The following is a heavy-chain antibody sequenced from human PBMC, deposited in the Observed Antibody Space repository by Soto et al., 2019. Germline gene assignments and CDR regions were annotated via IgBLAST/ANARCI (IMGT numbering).Heavy chain of an antibody. CDR3: AKSRSSFFYYGLDV. J-gene: IGHJ6*02. CDR2: FGGGAGRT. CDR1: GFTLSRFP. D-gene: IGHD3-10*01. Sequence: PGGSLRLSCAASGFTLSRFPMSWVRQAPGKGLEWVSGFGGGAGRTFYADSVKGRCTISRDTSKDTLFLQLNSLTAEDTGVYYCAKSRSSFFYYGLDVWGQGTTVTVSS. V-gene: IGHV3-23*01.